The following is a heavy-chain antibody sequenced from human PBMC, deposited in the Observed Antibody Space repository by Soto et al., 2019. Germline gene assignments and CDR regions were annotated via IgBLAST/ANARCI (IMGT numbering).Heavy chain of an antibody. J-gene: IGHJ4*02. Sequence: ASVKVSCKTSGYTFTNYGITWVRQAPGQGLKWMGWISAYNGDTHYAQKCQGRVIMTTDTSTTTAYMELRSLRSDDTAVYYCARGPAGGLRGGVSYWGQGTLVTVSS. D-gene: IGHD2-15*01. V-gene: IGHV1-18*04. CDR3: ARGPAGGLRGGVSY. CDR1: GYTFTNYG. CDR2: ISAYNGDT.